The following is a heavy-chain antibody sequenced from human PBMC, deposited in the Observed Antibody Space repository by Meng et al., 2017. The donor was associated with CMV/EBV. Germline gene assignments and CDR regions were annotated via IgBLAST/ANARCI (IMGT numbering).Heavy chain of an antibody. V-gene: IGHV2-70D*14. Sequence: SGPTLVKPTQTLTLTCTFSGFSLSTSGMRVSWIRQPPGKALEWLARIDWDDDKFYSTSLKTRLTIPKDTSKNQVVLTMTNMDPVDTATYYCARAHTDYYYGMDVWGQGTTVTVSS. CDR2: IDWDDDK. CDR3: ARAHTDYYYGMDV. CDR1: GFSLSTSGMR. J-gene: IGHJ6*02. D-gene: IGHD4-17*01.